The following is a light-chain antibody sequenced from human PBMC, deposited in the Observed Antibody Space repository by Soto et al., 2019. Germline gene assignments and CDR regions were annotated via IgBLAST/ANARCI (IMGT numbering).Light chain of an antibody. CDR3: QQYNSFSPWT. J-gene: IGKJ1*01. V-gene: IGKV1-5*01. CDR2: DAS. Sequence: DIQMTQSPSTLSASVGDRVTITCRASQTINSWLAWYQQKPGKAPNLLIYDASILESGVPSRFSGSGSGTEFTLTINSLQPDDFATYYCQQYNSFSPWTFGQGTKVEIK. CDR1: QTINSW.